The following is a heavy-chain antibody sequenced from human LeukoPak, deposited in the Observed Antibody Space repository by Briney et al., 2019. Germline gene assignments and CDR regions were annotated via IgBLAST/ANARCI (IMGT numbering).Heavy chain of an antibody. J-gene: IGHJ4*02. V-gene: IGHV4-34*01. CDR3: AGGRWHPSVRVDY. D-gene: IGHD6-13*01. CDR1: GGSFSGYY. Sequence: TSETLSLTCAVYGGSFSGYYWSWIRQPPGRVLEWIGEINHSGSTNYNPSLKSRVTISVDTSKNQFSLKLNSVTAADTAVYYCAGGRWHPSVRVDYWGQGTLVTVSS. CDR2: INHSGST.